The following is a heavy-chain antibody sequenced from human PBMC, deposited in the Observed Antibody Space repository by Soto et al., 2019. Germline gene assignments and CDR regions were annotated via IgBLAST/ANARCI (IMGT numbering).Heavy chain of an antibody. CDR2: ISAYNGNT. CDR1: GYTFTSYG. Sequence: ASVKVSCKASGYTFTSYGISWVRQAPGQGLEWMGWISAYNGNTDYPQKLQGRVTMTTDTSTSTAYMELRSLRSDDTAVYYCARERYCISTSCYASALDYWGQGTLVTVSS. J-gene: IGHJ4*02. D-gene: IGHD2-2*01. CDR3: ARERYCISTSCYASALDY. V-gene: IGHV1-18*01.